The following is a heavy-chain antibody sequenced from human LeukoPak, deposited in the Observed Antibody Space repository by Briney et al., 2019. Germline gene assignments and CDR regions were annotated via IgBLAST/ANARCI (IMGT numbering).Heavy chain of an antibody. V-gene: IGHV3-20*04. CDR3: AKDRTGDQPYYFDY. Sequence: GGSLRLSCAASGFTFDDYGMSWVRQAPGKGLEWVSSINWNGGRITYADSVKGRFTISRDNAKNSLYLQMNSLRAEDTAVYYCAKDRTGDQPYYFDYWGHVTLVTVSS. CDR2: INWNGGRI. J-gene: IGHJ4*01. D-gene: IGHD7-27*01. CDR1: GFTFDDYG.